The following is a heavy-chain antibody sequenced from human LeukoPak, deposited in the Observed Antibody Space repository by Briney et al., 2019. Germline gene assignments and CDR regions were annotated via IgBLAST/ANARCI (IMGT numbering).Heavy chain of an antibody. Sequence: GGSLRLSCAASGFTFSSYDMHWVRQATGKGLEWVSAIGTAGDTYYPGSVKGRFTISRENAKNSLYLQMNSLRAGDTAVYYCATTTVTTGFDPWGQGTLVTVSS. D-gene: IGHD4-17*01. CDR1: GFTFSSYD. CDR2: IGTAGDT. J-gene: IGHJ5*02. V-gene: IGHV3-13*01. CDR3: ATTTVTTGFDP.